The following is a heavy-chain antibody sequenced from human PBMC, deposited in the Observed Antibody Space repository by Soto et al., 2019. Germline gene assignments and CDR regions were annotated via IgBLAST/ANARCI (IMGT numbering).Heavy chain of an antibody. V-gene: IGHV4-34*01. Sequence: SETLSLTCAVYGGSFSGYYWSWIRQPPGKGMEWMGEINHSGSTNYNPSPTSRVTISVDTSKIQFSLKLSSVTAADTAVYYFSLGRYSSSGGYTHGMGVWGQGTTVTGSS. J-gene: IGHJ6*02. D-gene: IGHD6-6*01. CDR2: INHSGST. CDR3: SLGRYSSSGGYTHGMGV. CDR1: GGSFSGYY.